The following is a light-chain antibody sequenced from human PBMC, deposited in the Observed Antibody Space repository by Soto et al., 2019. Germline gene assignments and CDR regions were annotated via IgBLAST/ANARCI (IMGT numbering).Light chain of an antibody. Sequence: QSAPTQPASVSGSPGQAITISCTGTSSDVGSYNIVSWYQQHPGKAPKLIIYEGSKRPSGISNRFSGSKSGNTASLTISGLEAEDEAEYFCCSYAPRTTIVVFGGGTKLTVL. V-gene: IGLV2-23*03. CDR3: CSYAPRTTIVV. CDR2: EGS. J-gene: IGLJ2*01. CDR1: SSDVGSYNI.